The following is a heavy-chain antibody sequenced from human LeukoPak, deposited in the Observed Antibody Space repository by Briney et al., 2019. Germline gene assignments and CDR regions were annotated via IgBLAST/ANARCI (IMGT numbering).Heavy chain of an antibody. CDR3: ASVLHSGWPSPHYYYYGMDV. Sequence: SETLSLTCTVSGVSISSYYWSWIRQPPGKGLEWVGDIYYGGSTNYNPAPKRRGTISVGASKNQFSLKLSSVTAADTAVYYCASVLHSGWPSPHYYYYGMDVWGKGTPVTVSS. CDR2: IYYGGST. CDR1: GVSISSYY. D-gene: IGHD6-19*01. V-gene: IGHV4-59*01. J-gene: IGHJ6*04.